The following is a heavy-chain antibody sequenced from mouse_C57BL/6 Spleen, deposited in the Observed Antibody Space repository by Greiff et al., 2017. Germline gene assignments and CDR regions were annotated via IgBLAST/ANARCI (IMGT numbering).Heavy chain of an antibody. J-gene: IGHJ2*01. D-gene: IGHD1-1*01. CDR1: GYTFTSYW. CDR2: IDPSDSYT. Sequence: QVQLQQPGAELVKPGASVKLSCKASGYTFTSYWMQWVKPRPGQGLEWIGEIDPSDSYTNYNQKFKGKATLTVDTSSSTAYMQLSSLTSEDSAVYYCARSNYYGSSYEDYWGQGTTLTVSS. V-gene: IGHV1-50*01. CDR3: ARSNYYGSSYEDY.